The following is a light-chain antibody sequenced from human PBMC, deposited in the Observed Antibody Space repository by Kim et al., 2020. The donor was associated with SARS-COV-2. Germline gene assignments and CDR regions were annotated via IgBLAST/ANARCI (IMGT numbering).Light chain of an antibody. CDR1: NIGSKN. J-gene: IGLJ2*01. V-gene: IGLV3-9*01. Sequence: SYELTQPVSVSVDLGQTAKITCGGNNIGSKNVHWYQQRPGQAPVVVIYRDTNRPSGTPERFSGSNSGHTATLTISSAQAGDEAEYYCQMWDDSTVFGGGTQLTVL. CDR3: QMWDDSTV. CDR2: RDT.